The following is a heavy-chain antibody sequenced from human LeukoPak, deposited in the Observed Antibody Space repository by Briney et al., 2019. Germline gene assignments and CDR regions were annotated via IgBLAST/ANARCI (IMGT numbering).Heavy chain of an antibody. CDR2: IWYDGSNE. CDR3: AREYASGWYYFDY. V-gene: IGHV3-33*08. Sequence: GGSLRLSCAASGFTFSSYGMHWVRQAPGKGLEWVAVIWYDGSNEYYADSVKGRFTISRDNSKNTLYLQMNSLRAEDTAMFYCAREYASGWYYFDYWGQGTLLTVSS. J-gene: IGHJ4*02. CDR1: GFTFSSYG. D-gene: IGHD6-19*01.